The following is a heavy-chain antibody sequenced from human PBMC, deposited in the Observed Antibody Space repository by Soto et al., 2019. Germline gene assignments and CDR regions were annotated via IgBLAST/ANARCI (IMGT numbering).Heavy chain of an antibody. D-gene: IGHD3-22*01. V-gene: IGHV3-15*01. CDR2: IKSKTDGGTT. CDR3: TTDVGSEIVVVITTSHDI. CDR1: GFTFSNAW. Sequence: PGGSLRLSCAASGFTFSNAWMSWVRQAPGKGLEWVGRIKSKTDGGTTDYAAPVKGRFTISRDDSKNTLYLQMNSLKTEDTAVYYCTTDVGSEIVVVITTSHDIWGQGTMVTVSS. J-gene: IGHJ3*02.